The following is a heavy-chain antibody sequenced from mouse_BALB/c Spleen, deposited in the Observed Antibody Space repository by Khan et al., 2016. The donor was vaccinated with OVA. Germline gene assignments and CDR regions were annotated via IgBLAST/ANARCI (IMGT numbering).Heavy chain of an antibody. J-gene: IGHJ4*01. CDR2: IWGGGST. D-gene: IGHD2-10*01. Sequence: VQLQESGPGLVAPPQSLSITCTVSGFSLTDYGVSWIRQPPGKGLEWLGLIWGGGSTYYNSALKSRLSISKDNSKSQVFLKMNSLQTDDTAMYYCAKPFYAHYYAMDYWGQGTSVTVSS. CDR1: GFSLTDYG. CDR3: AKPFYAHYYAMDY. V-gene: IGHV2-6-5*01.